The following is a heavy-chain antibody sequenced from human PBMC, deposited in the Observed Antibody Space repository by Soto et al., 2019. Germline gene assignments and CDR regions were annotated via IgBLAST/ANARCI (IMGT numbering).Heavy chain of an antibody. Sequence: GGSLRLSCAASGFTFSSYAMSWVRQAPGKGLEWVSAISGSGGSTYYADSVKGRFTISRDNSKNTLYLQMNSLRAEDTAVYYCAKIPYYDILTGYYILGNAFDIWGQGTMVTVSS. J-gene: IGHJ3*02. CDR2: ISGSGGST. D-gene: IGHD3-9*01. V-gene: IGHV3-23*01. CDR1: GFTFSSYA. CDR3: AKIPYYDILTGYYILGNAFDI.